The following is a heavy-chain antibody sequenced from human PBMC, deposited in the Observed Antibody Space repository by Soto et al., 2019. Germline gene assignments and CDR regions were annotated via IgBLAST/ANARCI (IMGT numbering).Heavy chain of an antibody. CDR2: IVPNVGTV. J-gene: IGHJ4*02. CDR3: ARRDTSGFLRYFDN. D-gene: IGHD3-3*01. Sequence: SVKVSCKASGGTLSSFINYPINWVRQAPGQGLEWMGGIVPNVGTVNYAQKFQGRVTITADKSTGTAYMEVSSLRSEDTALYYCARRDTSGFLRYFDNWGQGTLVTVSS. CDR1: GGTLSSFINYP. V-gene: IGHV1-69*06.